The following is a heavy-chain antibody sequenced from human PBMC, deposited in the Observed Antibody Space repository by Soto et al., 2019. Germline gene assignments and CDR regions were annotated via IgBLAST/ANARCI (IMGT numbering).Heavy chain of an antibody. D-gene: IGHD6-19*01. J-gene: IGHJ3*02. CDR1: GYTFTSYG. Sequence: ASVKVSCKASGYTFTSYGISCVRQAPEQGLEWMGWISAYNGNTNYAQKLQGRVTMTTDTSTSTAYMELRSLRSDDTAVYYCARDTSSVYSSGWWYAFDIWGQGTMVTVSS. V-gene: IGHV1-18*01. CDR2: ISAYNGNT. CDR3: ARDTSSVYSSGWWYAFDI.